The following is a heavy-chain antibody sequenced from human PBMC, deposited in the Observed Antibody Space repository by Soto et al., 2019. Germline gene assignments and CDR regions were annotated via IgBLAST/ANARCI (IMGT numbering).Heavy chain of an antibody. CDR2: ISAYNGNT. CDR1: GYTFTSYG. Sequence: ASVKVSCKASGYTFTSYGISWVRQAPGQGLEWMGWISAYNGNTNYAQKLQGRVTMTTDTSTSTAYMELRSLRSDDTAVYYCARERYYYDSSGKVNLFDPWGQGTLVTVSS. J-gene: IGHJ5*02. CDR3: ARERYYYDSSGKVNLFDP. V-gene: IGHV1-18*01. D-gene: IGHD3-22*01.